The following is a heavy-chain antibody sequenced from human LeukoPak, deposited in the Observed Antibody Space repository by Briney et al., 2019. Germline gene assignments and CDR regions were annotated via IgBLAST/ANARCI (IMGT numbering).Heavy chain of an antibody. CDR3: ARDGGYYNDSSGYSFDS. Sequence: PGGSLRLSCAASGFTFSTYNMNWVRQAPGKGLEWVSSISSSSSYIYYADSVKGRFTISRDNAKNSLYLQMISLRAEDTALYYCARDGGYYNDSSGYSFDSWGQGTLVPVSS. J-gene: IGHJ4*02. CDR1: GFTFSTYN. V-gene: IGHV3-21*01. D-gene: IGHD3-22*01. CDR2: ISSSSSYI.